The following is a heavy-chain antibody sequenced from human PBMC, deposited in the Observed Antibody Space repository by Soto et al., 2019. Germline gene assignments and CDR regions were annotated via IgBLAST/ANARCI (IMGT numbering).Heavy chain of an antibody. CDR2: TYYRSKWYN. J-gene: IGHJ6*02. Sequence: LSLTCSICGDSVSSNSAAWNWIRQSPSRGLEWLGRTYYRSKWYNDYAVSVKSRITINPDTSKNQFSLQLNSVTPEDTAVYYCARGRRWFIAAPLRGGMHVSGQAPTVTVSS. CDR3: ARGRRWFIAAPLRGGMHV. D-gene: IGHD6-6*01. CDR1: GDSVSSNSAA. V-gene: IGHV6-1*01.